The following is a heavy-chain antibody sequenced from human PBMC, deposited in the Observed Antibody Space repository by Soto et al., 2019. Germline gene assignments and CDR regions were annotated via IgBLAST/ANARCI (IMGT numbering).Heavy chain of an antibody. CDR1: GFSFSIHA. V-gene: IGHV3-30-3*01. D-gene: IGHD3-22*01. J-gene: IGHJ4*02. Sequence: QVELVESGGGVVQSGGSLRLSCAAPGFSFSIHALHWIRQAPGEGLEWVAVMSPNGDNQYYADSVKGRFTISRDTSKITLSLQMTSVRPEDTAVYYCASGAAFYYDTSRYWGQGTLVTVSS. CDR2: MSPNGDNQ. CDR3: ASGAAFYYDTSRY.